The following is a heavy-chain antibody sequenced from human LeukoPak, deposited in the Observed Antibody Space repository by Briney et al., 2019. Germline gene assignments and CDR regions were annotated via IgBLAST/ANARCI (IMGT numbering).Heavy chain of an antibody. Sequence: GGSLXLSCAASGFTFDDYAMHWVRQAPGMGLEWVSLISWDGGSTYYADSVKGRFTISRDNSKNSLYLQMNSLRAEDTALYYCAKDIHPFLSSGYYLDYWGQGTLVTVSS. J-gene: IGHJ4*02. CDR3: AKDIHPFLSSGYYLDY. V-gene: IGHV3-43D*03. CDR1: GFTFDDYA. D-gene: IGHD3-22*01. CDR2: ISWDGGST.